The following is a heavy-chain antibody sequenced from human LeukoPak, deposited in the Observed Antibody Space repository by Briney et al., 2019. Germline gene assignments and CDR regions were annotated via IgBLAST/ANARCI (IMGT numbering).Heavy chain of an antibody. J-gene: IGHJ4*02. Sequence: ASQTLSLTCAVSGDSVSSGGYSWSWLRQPPGKGLEWIGYLYHSGSPYYNPSIKSRVTLSVDMSTNQFSLNLTSVTAADTAVYYCARSTYGDFVLFDFWGQGILVTVSS. CDR2: LYHSGSP. V-gene: IGHV4-30-2*01. CDR3: ARSTYGDFVLFDF. CDR1: GDSVSSGGYS. D-gene: IGHD4-17*01.